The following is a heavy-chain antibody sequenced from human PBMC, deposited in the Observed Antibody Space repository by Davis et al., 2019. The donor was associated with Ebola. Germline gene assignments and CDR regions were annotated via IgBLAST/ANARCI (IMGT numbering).Heavy chain of an antibody. CDR3: ASGPFYYDSSGYGEAFDI. CDR1: GGSFSDSF. CDR2: INHGGST. Sequence: SETLSLTCAVYGGSFSDSFWTWIRQSPGKGLEWIGEINHGGSTNYSPSLKSRVTISVDTSKSQFSLKVTSVTAADTGIYYCASGPFYYDSSGYGEAFDIWGQGTMVTVSS. V-gene: IGHV4-34*01. D-gene: IGHD3-22*01. J-gene: IGHJ3*02.